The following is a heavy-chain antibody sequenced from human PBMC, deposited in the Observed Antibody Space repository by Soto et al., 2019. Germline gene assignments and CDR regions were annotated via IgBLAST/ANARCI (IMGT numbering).Heavy chain of an antibody. D-gene: IGHD3-22*01. V-gene: IGHV4-39*01. CDR2: IYYSGRT. CDR3: ARLYDSSGYHEYYFDY. Sequence: WGSIRQPPGNGLEWIGSIYYSGRTYYNQSLESRVTISVDTSKNQFSLKLSSVTAAATAVYYCARLYDSSGYHEYYFDYWGQGTLVTVSS. J-gene: IGHJ4*02.